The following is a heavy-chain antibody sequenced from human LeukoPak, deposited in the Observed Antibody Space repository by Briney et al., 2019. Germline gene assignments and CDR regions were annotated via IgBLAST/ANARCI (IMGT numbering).Heavy chain of an antibody. CDR2: IDKDGNEI. J-gene: IGHJ4*02. CDR1: GLSISNFW. CDR3: VTDGDKWNDFEY. D-gene: IGHD1-1*01. V-gene: IGHV3-7*01. Sequence: GGSLRLSCAASGLSISNFWMHLVRQAPGKGLEWVAIIDKDGNEIKYVDSVKGRFTLSRDNARNSVYLQMNSLRTEDTALYYCVTDGDKWNDFEYWGQGTLVTVSS.